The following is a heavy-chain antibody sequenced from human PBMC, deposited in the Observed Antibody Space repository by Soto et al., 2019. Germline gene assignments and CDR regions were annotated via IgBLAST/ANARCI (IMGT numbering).Heavy chain of an antibody. V-gene: IGHV1-18*01. CDR1: GYTFTSYG. CDR2: ISAYNGNT. J-gene: IGHJ4*02. CDR3: AISPLYCSSTSCPLSYYFDC. Sequence: ASVKVSCKASGYTFTSYGISWVRQAPGQGLEWMGWISAYNGNTNYAQKLQGRVTMTTDTSTSTAYMELRSLRSDDTAVYYCAISPLYCSSTSCPLSYYFDCWGQGTLVTVSS. D-gene: IGHD2-2*01.